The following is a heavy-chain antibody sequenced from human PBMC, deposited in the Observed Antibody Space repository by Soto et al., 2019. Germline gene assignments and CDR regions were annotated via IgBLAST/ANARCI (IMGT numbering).Heavy chain of an antibody. J-gene: IGHJ6*02. CDR3: ARTRGSVVYFCFYGLDI. Sequence: SDTPALTCSVSGDSIYGNAYSGAWIRQTPGRRLESMRHSYCSGGAYYDPSFISRDSVSVDASESQVFLRVSAVTAADTAIYFCARTRGSVVYFCFYGLDIRGHGATGTVSS. CDR1: GDSIYGNAYS. V-gene: IGHV4-39*07. CDR2: SYCSGGA. D-gene: IGHD3-10*01.